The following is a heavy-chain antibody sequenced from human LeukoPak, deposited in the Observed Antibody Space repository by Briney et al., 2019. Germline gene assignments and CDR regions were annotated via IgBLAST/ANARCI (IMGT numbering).Heavy chain of an antibody. CDR1: GGSISSYY. J-gene: IGHJ4*02. V-gene: IGHV4-59*12. CDR2: IYYSGST. Sequence: SETLSLTCTVSGGSISSYYWSWIRQPPGKGLEWIGYIYYSGSTNYNPSLKSRVTISVDTSKNQFSLKLSSVTAADTAVYYCRLGEYYELVDYWGQGTLVTVSS. CDR3: RLGEYYELVDY. D-gene: IGHD3-16*01.